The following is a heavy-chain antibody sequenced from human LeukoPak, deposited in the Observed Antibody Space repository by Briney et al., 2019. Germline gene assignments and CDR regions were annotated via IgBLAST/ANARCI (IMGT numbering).Heavy chain of an antibody. CDR3: ARLSKDYGDYYYYYYYGMDV. Sequence: SETLSLTCTVSGGSISSYYWSWIRQPAGKGLEWIGRIYTSGSTNYNPSLKSRVTMSVDTSKNQFSLKLSSVTAADTAVYYCARLSKDYGDYYYYYYYGMDVWGRGTTVTVSS. D-gene: IGHD4-17*01. J-gene: IGHJ6*02. CDR1: GGSISSYY. CDR2: IYTSGST. V-gene: IGHV4-4*07.